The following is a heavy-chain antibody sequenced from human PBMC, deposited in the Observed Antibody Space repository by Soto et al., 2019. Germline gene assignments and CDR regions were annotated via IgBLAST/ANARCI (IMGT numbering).Heavy chain of an antibody. CDR1: GGSISSGGYY. J-gene: IGHJ4*02. CDR2: IYYSGST. CDR3: SRYLAIDFDS. Sequence: SETLSLTCTVSGGSISSGGYYWSWIRQHPGKGLEWIGYIYYSGSTYYNPSLKSRVTISVDTSRNQFSLKLSSVTAADTAVYYCSRYLAIDFDSWGQGTLVTVSS. V-gene: IGHV4-31*03.